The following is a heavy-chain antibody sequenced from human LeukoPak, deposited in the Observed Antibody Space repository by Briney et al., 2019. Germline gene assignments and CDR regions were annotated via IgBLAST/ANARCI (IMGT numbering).Heavy chain of an antibody. CDR1: GYTFTSYD. CDR2: MNPNSGNT. CDR3: ARVPRQDYYDSSGYYCPFDY. D-gene: IGHD3-22*01. J-gene: IGHJ4*02. V-gene: IGHV1-8*01. Sequence: ASVKVSCKASGYTFTSYDINWVRQATGQGLEWMGWMNPNSGNTGYAQKFQGRVTMTRNTSISTAYMELSSLRSEDTAVYYCARVPRQDYYDSSGYYCPFDYWGQGTLVTVSS.